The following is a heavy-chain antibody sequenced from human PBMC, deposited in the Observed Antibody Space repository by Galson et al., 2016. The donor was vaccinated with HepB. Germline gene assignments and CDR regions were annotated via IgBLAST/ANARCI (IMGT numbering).Heavy chain of an antibody. J-gene: IGHJ4*02. CDR2: ITGSSSNI. CDR1: GFTFNTYS. D-gene: IGHD2/OR15-2a*01. Sequence: SLRLSCAASGFTFNTYSMNWVRQAPGKGLEWIAYITGSSSNIKYADSVKGRFTISRDNAKNSLYLQLSSLRDEDTAVYYCVASFSTQVYSWSQGTRVTVSS. CDR3: VASFSTQVYS. V-gene: IGHV3-48*02.